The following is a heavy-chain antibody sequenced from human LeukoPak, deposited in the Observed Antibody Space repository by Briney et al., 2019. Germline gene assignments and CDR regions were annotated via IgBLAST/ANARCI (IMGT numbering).Heavy chain of an antibody. CDR3: ATPPTKTDYYYYMDV. Sequence: SVKVSCKASGGTFSSYAISWVRQAPGQGLEWMGGIIPIFGTANYAQKFQGRVTITADESTSTAYMELSSLRSEDTAVYYCATPPTKTDYYYYMDVWGKGTTVTVSS. D-gene: IGHD4-23*01. V-gene: IGHV1-69*13. J-gene: IGHJ6*03. CDR2: IIPIFGTA. CDR1: GGTFSSYA.